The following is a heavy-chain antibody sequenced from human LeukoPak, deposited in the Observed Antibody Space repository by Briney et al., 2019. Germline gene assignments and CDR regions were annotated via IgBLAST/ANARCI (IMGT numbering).Heavy chain of an antibody. CDR1: GFTVSSNY. CDR3: ARGYSSSWYD. J-gene: IGHJ4*02. CDR2: IFTGGTT. V-gene: IGHV3-53*01. D-gene: IGHD6-13*01. Sequence: GGSLRLSCAASGFTVSSNYVSWVRQVPGKGLELVSVIFTGGTTYYADSVRDRFTISRDNSKNTLFLQMNSLRAEDTAMYYCARGYSSSWYDWGQGTLVTVS.